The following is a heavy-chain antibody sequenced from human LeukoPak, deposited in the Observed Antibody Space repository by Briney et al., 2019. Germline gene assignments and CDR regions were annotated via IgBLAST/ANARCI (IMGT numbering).Heavy chain of an antibody. CDR3: ARRFRYSSPRAFDY. D-gene: IGHD6-13*01. J-gene: IGHJ4*02. CDR2: INHSGST. CDR1: GGSFSGYY. Sequence: PSETLSLTCAVYGGSFSGYYWSWIRQPPGKGLEWIGEINHSGSTNYNPSLKSRVTISVDTSKNQFSLKLSSVTAADTAVYYCARRFRYSSPRAFDYWGQGTLVTVSS. V-gene: IGHV4-34*01.